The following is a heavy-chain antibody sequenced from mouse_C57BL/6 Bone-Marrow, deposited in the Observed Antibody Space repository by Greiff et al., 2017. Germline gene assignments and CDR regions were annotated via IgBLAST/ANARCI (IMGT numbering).Heavy chain of an antibody. CDR3: TPLSTMVTTGFAY. Sequence: VQLQQSGAELVRPGASVKLSCTASGFNIKDDYMHWVKQRPEQGLAWIGWIDPENGDTEYASKFQGKATITADTSSNPAYLQLSSLTSEDTAVYYCTPLSTMVTTGFAYWGQGTLVTVSA. J-gene: IGHJ3*01. D-gene: IGHD2-2*01. V-gene: IGHV14-4*01. CDR2: IDPENGDT. CDR1: GFNIKDDY.